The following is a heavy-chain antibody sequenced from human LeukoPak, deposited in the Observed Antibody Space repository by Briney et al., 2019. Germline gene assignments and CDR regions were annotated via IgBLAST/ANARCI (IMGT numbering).Heavy chain of an antibody. CDR3: ARGLGVQVGAKGVGAFDI. J-gene: IGHJ3*02. CDR1: GFTFTSYA. CDR2: ISGSTGST. Sequence: PGGSLRLSCAASGFTFTSYAMSWVRQAPGKGLEWVSAISGSTGSTYYADSVKGRFTISRDNSKNTLYLQMNSLRAEDTAVYYCARGLGVQVGAKGVGAFDIWGQGTMVTVSS. V-gene: IGHV3-23*01. D-gene: IGHD1-26*01.